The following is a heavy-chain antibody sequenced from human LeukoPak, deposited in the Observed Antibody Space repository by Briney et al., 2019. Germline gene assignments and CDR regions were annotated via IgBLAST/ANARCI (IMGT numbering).Heavy chain of an antibody. J-gene: IGHJ4*02. D-gene: IGHD3-10*01. V-gene: IGHV3-48*03. CDR1: GFTFSSYE. CDR2: ISSSSSYT. CDR3: ARMHGEIDY. Sequence: GGSLRLSCAASGFTFSSYEMNWVRQAPGKGLEWVSYISSSSSYTNYADSVKGRFTISRDNAKSSLYLQMNSLRAEDTAVYYCARMHGEIDYWGQGTLVTVSS.